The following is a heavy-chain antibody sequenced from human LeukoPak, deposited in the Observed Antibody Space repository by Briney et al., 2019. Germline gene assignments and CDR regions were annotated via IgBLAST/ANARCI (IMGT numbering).Heavy chain of an antibody. J-gene: IGHJ3*02. CDR3: ARDGPHREVLPGALDI. CDR1: GFTFSR. V-gene: IGHV3-23*01. Sequence: GGSLRLSCAASGFTFSRMSWVRQAPGKGLEWVSAISGSGGGTFYADSVRGRFTISRDNSKNTVYLQMNSLRAEDTAVYYCARDGPHREVLPGALDIWGQGTMVTVSS. CDR2: ISGSGGGT. D-gene: IGHD1-26*01.